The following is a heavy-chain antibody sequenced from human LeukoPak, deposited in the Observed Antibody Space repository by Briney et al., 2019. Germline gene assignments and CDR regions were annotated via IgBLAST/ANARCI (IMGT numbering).Heavy chain of an antibody. Sequence: GASVKVSCKASGYTFTSYYMHWVRQAPGQGLEWMGIINPSGGSTSYAQKFQGRVTMTRDTSTSTVYMELSSLRSEDTAVYYCARLSVAGTFWAHKPDFDYWGQGTLVTVSS. CDR3: ARLSVAGTFWAHKPDFDY. V-gene: IGHV1-46*01. CDR1: GYTFTSYY. D-gene: IGHD6-19*01. J-gene: IGHJ4*02. CDR2: INPSGGST.